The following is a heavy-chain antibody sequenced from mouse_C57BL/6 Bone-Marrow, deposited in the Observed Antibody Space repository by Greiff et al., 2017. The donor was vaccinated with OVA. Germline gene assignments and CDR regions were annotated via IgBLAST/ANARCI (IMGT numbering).Heavy chain of an antibody. Sequence: QVQLKQPGAELVKPGASVKMSCKASGYTFTSYWITWVKQRPGQGLEWIGDIYPGSGSTNYNEKFKSKATLTVDTSSSTAYMQLSSLTSEDSAVYYCAREGHYYGSSFLYAMDYWGQGTSVTVSS. J-gene: IGHJ4*01. CDR3: AREGHYYGSSFLYAMDY. V-gene: IGHV1-55*01. CDR2: IYPGSGST. CDR1: GYTFTSYW. D-gene: IGHD1-1*01.